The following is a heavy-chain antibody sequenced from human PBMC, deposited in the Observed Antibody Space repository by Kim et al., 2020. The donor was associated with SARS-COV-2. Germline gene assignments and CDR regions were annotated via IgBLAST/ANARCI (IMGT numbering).Heavy chain of an antibody. CDR2: IYSGGST. CDR3: ARVLMEIRNRNYGYYYYMDV. CDR1: GFTVSSNY. J-gene: IGHJ6*03. V-gene: IGHV3-66*01. D-gene: IGHD1-7*01. Sequence: GGSLRLSCAASGFTVSSNYMSWVRQAPGKGLEWVSVIYSGGSTYYADSVKGRFTISRDNSKNTLYLQMNSLRAEDTAVYYCARVLMEIRNRNYGYYYYMDVWGKGTTVTVSS.